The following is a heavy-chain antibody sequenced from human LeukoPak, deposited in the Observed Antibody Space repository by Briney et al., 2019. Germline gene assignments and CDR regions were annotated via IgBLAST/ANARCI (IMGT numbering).Heavy chain of an antibody. D-gene: IGHD3-3*01. CDR1: GFTFSSYA. J-gene: IGHJ4*02. Sequence: GGSLRLSCAASGFTFSSYAMHWVRQAPGKGLEWVSVIYSGGTTYYADSVKGRCTISRDNSKNTLFLQMNRLRAEDTAVYYCAKDCNDSRSDYYPIGYWSQGTLVTVSS. V-gene: IGHV3-66*01. CDR3: AKDCNDSRSDYYPIGY. CDR2: IYSGGTT.